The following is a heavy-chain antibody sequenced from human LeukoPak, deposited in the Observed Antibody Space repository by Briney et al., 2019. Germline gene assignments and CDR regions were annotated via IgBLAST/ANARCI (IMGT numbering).Heavy chain of an antibody. CDR3: AKDRRGMADDAFDI. D-gene: IGHD5-24*01. Sequence: GRSLRLSCAASGFTFDDYAMHWVRQAPGKGLEWVSGISWNSGSIGYADSVKGRFTISRDNAKNSLYLQMNSLRAEDMALYYCAKDRRGMADDAFDIWGQGTMVTVSS. V-gene: IGHV3-9*03. CDR2: ISWNSGSI. CDR1: GFTFDDYA. J-gene: IGHJ3*02.